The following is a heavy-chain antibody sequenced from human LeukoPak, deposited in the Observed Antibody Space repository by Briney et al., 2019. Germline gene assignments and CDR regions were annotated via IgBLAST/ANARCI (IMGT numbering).Heavy chain of an antibody. CDR2: IIPIFGTA. CDR3: ARYDATVTRGFDY. J-gene: IGHJ4*02. Sequence: ASVKVSCKAPGGTFSSYAISWVRQAPGQGLEWMGGIIPIFGTANYAQKFQGRVTITADESTSTAYMELSSLRSEDTAVYYCARYDATVTRGFDYWGQGTLVTVSS. CDR1: GGTFSSYA. V-gene: IGHV1-69*13. D-gene: IGHD4-17*01.